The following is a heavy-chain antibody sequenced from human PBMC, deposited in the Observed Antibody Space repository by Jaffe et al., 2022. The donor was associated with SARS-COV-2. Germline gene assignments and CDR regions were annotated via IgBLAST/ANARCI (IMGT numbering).Heavy chain of an antibody. CDR3: ATADILTGQYYYGMDV. CDR2: ISGSGGST. Sequence: EVQLLESGGGLVQPGGSLRLSCAASGFTFSSYAMSWVRQAPGKGLEWVSAISGSGGSTYYADSVKGRFTISRDNSKNTLYLQMNSLRAEDTAVYYCATADILTGQYYYGMDVWGQGTTVTVSS. V-gene: IGHV3-23*01. J-gene: IGHJ6*02. D-gene: IGHD3-9*01. CDR1: GFTFSSYA.